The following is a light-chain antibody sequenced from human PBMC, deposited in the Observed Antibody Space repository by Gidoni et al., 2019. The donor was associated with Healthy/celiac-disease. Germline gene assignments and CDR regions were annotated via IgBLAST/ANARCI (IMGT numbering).Light chain of an antibody. CDR2: KAS. Sequence: DIQMTQSPSTLSASVGDRVTIPCRASQSISSWLAWYQQKPGKAPKLLIYKASSLESGVPSRFSGSGSGTEFPLTISSLQPDDFATYYCQQYHSYPTFGPGTRVDIK. CDR1: QSISSW. CDR3: QQYHSYPT. J-gene: IGKJ3*01. V-gene: IGKV1-5*03.